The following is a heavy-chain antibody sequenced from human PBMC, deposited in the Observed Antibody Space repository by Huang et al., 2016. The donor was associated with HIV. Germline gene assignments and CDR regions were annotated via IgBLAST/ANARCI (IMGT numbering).Heavy chain of an antibody. J-gene: IGHJ4*02. CDR3: ARDSQQWLVEDY. CDR1: GFTFSSYW. V-gene: IGHV3-74*01. D-gene: IGHD6-19*01. CDR2: INSEWSST. Sequence: EVQLVESGGGLVQPGGSLRLSCAASGFTFSSYWMHWVRQAPGKGVGGVSRINSEWSSTSHADSVKGRFTIARDNAKNTLYLQMNSLRAEDTAVYYCARDSQQWLVEDYWGQGTLVTVSS.